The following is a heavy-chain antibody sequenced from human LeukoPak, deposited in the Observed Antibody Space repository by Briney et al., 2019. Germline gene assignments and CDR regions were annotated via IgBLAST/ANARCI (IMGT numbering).Heavy chain of an antibody. CDR1: GFTFNTYT. CDR2: MSYDGSTK. CDR3: AKAGDAGGGSKRVDY. D-gene: IGHD2-8*02. V-gene: IGHV3-30-3*01. J-gene: IGHJ4*02. Sequence: PGRSLRLSCAASGFTFNTYTMHWVRQAPGKGLEWVAVMSYDGSTKYYADSVKGRFTISRDNSQNTLYLRMNSLRVEDTAVYYCAKAGDAGGGSKRVDYWGQGTLVTVSS.